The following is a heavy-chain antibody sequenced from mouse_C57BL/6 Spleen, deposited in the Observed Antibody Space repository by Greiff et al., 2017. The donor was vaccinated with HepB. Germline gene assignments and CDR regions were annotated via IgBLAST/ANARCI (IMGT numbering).Heavy chain of an antibody. D-gene: IGHD2-2*01. CDR3: ARERSGYDGMDY. CDR1: GFTFSDYY. CDR2: INYDGSST. V-gene: IGHV5-16*01. J-gene: IGHJ4*01. Sequence: EVKLVESEGGLVQPGSSMKLSCTASGFTFSDYYMAWVRQVPEKGLEWVANINYDGSSTYYLDSLKSRFIISRDNAKNILYLQMSSLKSEDTATYYCARERSGYDGMDYLGQGTSVTVSS.